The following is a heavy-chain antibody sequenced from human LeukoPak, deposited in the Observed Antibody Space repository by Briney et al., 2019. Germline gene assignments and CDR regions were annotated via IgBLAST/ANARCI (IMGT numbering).Heavy chain of an antibody. CDR3: AAYRGAHHKTFDY. Sequence: GGSLRLSCAASGFTLSSSWMSWVRQAPGKGLQWVANIKEDESEKDYVDSVKGRFTISRDNAKNSLDLQMNSLRAEDTAVYYCAAYRGAHHKTFDYWGQGTLVTVSS. D-gene: IGHD1-26*01. V-gene: IGHV3-7*03. J-gene: IGHJ4*02. CDR2: IKEDESEK. CDR1: GFTLSSSW.